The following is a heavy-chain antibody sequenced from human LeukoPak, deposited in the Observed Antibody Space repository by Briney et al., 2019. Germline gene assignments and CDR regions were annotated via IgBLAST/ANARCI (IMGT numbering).Heavy chain of an antibody. V-gene: IGHV1-18*04. D-gene: IGHD6-19*01. CDR1: GYTLTIYG. CDR2: ISAYKGNK. Sequence: ASVNVSCKASGYTLTIYGTSCVRDAPGQGLEWRGWISAYKGNKNYTQKLQGGVTMTPDTSTRTPYIARRRVRSHDTPVYYCGGDAPWQWLVGPRNGPHHDGNDYWGEGTLVTVSS. J-gene: IGHJ4*02. CDR3: GGDAPWQWLVGPRNGPHHDGNDY.